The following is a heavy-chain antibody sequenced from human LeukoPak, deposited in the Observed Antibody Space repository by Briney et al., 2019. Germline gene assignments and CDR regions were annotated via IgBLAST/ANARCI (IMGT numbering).Heavy chain of an antibody. Sequence: SETLSLTCTVSGYSISSGYYWGWIRPPPGKGLEWIGVIYHSGSTYYNPSLQSRVTISVDTSKNQFSPKLSSVTAADTAVYYCARGPLGDCRSWGQGTLVTVSS. V-gene: IGHV4-38-2*02. D-gene: IGHD3-16*01. J-gene: IGHJ4*02. CDR1: GYSISSGYY. CDR2: IYHSGST. CDR3: ARGPLGDCRS.